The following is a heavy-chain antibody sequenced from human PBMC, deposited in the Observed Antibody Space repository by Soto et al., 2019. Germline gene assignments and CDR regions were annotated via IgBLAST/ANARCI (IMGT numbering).Heavy chain of an antibody. Sequence: ETLSLTCAVYGGSFSGYYWSWIRQPPGKGLEWIGEINHSGSTNYNPSLKSRVTISVDTSKNQFSLKLSSVTAADTAVYYCARGGLAAGTIWFDPWGQGTLVTVSS. D-gene: IGHD6-13*01. CDR3: ARGGLAAGTIWFDP. CDR1: GGSFSGYY. J-gene: IGHJ5*02. V-gene: IGHV4-34*01. CDR2: INHSGST.